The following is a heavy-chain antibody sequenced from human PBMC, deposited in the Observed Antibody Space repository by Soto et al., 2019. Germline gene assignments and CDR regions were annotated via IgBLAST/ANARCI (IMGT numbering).Heavy chain of an antibody. CDR3: AKGPGATGLQAVDY. J-gene: IGHJ4*02. V-gene: IGHV3-23*01. CDR2: ISGSGGST. D-gene: IGHD1-26*01. CDR1: GFTFSSYA. Sequence: EVQLLESGGGLVQPGGSLRLSCAASGFTFSSYAMSWVRQAPGKGLEWVSAISGSGGSTYYADSVKGRFTISRDNSKNTLYLQMNSLRAEDTAVYYCAKGPGATGLQAVDYWGQGTLVTVS.